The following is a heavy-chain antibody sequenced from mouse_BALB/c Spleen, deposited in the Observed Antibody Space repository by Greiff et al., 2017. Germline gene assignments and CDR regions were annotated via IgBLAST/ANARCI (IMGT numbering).Heavy chain of an antibody. Sequence: EVQLQQSGPELVKPGASVKIPCKASGYTFTDYNMDWVKQSHGKSLEWIGDINPNNGGTIYNQKFKGKATLTVDKSSSTAYMELRSLTSEDTAVYYCARKVRYDDYYAMDYWGQGTSVTVSS. CDR2: INPNNGGT. CDR3: ARKVRYDDYYAMDY. V-gene: IGHV1-18*01. J-gene: IGHJ4*01. CDR1: GYTFTDYN. D-gene: IGHD2-14*01.